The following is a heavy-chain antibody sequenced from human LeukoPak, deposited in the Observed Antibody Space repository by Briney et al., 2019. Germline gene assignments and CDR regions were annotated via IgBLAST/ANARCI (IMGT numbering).Heavy chain of an antibody. CDR3: ARGRYDSSGYYFFY. J-gene: IGHJ4*02. Sequence: ASVKVSCKASGGTFSSYAINWVRQATGQGLEWMGWMNPNSGNTGYAQKFQGRVTMTRNTSISTAYMELSSLRSEDTAVYYCARGRYDSSGYYFFYWGQGTLVTVSS. V-gene: IGHV1-8*02. D-gene: IGHD3-22*01. CDR2: MNPNSGNT. CDR1: GGTFSSYA.